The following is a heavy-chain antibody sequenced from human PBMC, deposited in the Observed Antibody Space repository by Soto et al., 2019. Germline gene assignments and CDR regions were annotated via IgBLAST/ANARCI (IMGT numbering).Heavy chain of an antibody. Sequence: DLEWIGYIYYSGSTYYNPSLKSRVTISVDTSKNQFSLKLSSVTAADTAVYYCARAGPSGNHNFDYWGQGTLVTVSS. CDR3: ARAGPSGNHNFDY. D-gene: IGHD4-4*01. J-gene: IGHJ4*02. CDR2: IYYSGST. V-gene: IGHV4-31*02.